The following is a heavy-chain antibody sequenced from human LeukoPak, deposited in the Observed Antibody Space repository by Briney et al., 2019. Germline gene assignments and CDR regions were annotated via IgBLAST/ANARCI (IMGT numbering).Heavy chain of an antibody. Sequence: GGSLRLSCAASGFTFSNYGMHWVRRAPGKGLEWVAFIRYDGSNKYYADSVKGRFTISRDNSKNTLYLQMNSLRAEDTAVYYCARFSTSFFDYWGQGTLVTVSS. CDR3: ARFSTSFFDY. J-gene: IGHJ4*02. CDR1: GFTFSNYG. D-gene: IGHD3-3*01. V-gene: IGHV3-30*02. CDR2: IRYDGSNK.